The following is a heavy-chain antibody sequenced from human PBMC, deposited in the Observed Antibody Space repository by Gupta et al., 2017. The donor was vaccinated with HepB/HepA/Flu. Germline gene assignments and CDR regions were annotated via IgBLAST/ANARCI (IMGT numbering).Heavy chain of an antibody. Sequence: QVQLVESGGGVVQPGRSLRLSCAAAGFTFSSYGMHWVRQAPGKGLEWVAVIWYDGSNKYYADSVKGRFTISRDNSKNTLYLQMNSLRAEDTAVYYCARDAPDYYDSSGLDYWGQGTLVTVSS. J-gene: IGHJ4*02. CDR3: ARDAPDYYDSSGLDY. CDR2: IWYDGSNK. D-gene: IGHD3-22*01. V-gene: IGHV3-33*01. CDR1: GFTFSSYG.